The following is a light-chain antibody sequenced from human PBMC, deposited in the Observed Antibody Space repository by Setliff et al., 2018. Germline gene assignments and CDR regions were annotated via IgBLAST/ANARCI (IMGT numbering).Light chain of an antibody. Sequence: QSALTQPPSASGSPGQSLTISCTGTSNDVGAYNYVSWYQQHPGKAPKLMIYEVTKRPPGVPDRFSGSKSGNTASLTVSGLQGEDEADYYCSSYASSINPYVFGTGTKVTVL. V-gene: IGLV2-8*01. CDR1: SNDVGAYNY. J-gene: IGLJ1*01. CDR2: EVT. CDR3: SSYASSINPYV.